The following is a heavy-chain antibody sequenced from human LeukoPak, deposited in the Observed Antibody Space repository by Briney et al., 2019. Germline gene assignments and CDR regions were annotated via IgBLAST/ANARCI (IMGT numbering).Heavy chain of an antibody. CDR3: ARQTTGYSGSGVDY. D-gene: IGHD3-10*01. CDR2: ISDSGDRA. V-gene: IGHV3-23*01. Sequence: GGSLRLSCAASGFTFSSYAMSWVRQAPGKGLEWVSGISDSGDRAHYADSVKGRFTISRDNSKNTLYLQMNSLRAEDTAVYFCARQTTGYSGSGVDYWGQGTLVTVSS. CDR1: GFTFSSYA. J-gene: IGHJ4*02.